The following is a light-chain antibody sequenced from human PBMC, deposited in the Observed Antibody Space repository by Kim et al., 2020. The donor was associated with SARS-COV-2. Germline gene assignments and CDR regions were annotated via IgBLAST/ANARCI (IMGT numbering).Light chain of an antibody. V-gene: IGKV1-5*03. Sequence: LSASVGDRVTITCRASQNIDAWLAWYQQKPGKAPKLLIYTASTLESGVPSRFSGSGSGTEFTLTISSLQPDDFATYYCQQYKTYPVTFGGGTKLEI. CDR3: QQYKTYPVT. J-gene: IGKJ4*01. CDR2: TAS. CDR1: QNIDAW.